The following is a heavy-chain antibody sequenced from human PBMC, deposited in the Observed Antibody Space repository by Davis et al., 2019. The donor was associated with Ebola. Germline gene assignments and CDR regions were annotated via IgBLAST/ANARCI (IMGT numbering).Heavy chain of an antibody. D-gene: IGHD3-3*01. CDR3: ARGPRYDPWSGYVMLGPLLDY. CDR1: GGSVSSGSYY. J-gene: IGHJ4*02. Sequence: PSETLSLTCTVSGGSVSSGSYYWSWIRQPPGKGLEWIGYIYYSGSTNYNPSLKSRVTISADTSKNQFSLKVNSLTAADTAVYYCARGPRYDPWSGYVMLGPLLDYWGQGTLVTISS. V-gene: IGHV4-61*01. CDR2: IYYSGST.